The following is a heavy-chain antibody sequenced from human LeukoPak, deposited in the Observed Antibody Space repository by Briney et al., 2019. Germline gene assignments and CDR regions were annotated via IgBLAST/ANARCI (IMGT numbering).Heavy chain of an antibody. CDR1: GFTFSNSV. Sequence: GGSLRLSCAASGFTFSNSVMSWVRQAPGKGLEWVSTITGSGDDTYYADSVKGRFTISRDNSKDTLFLQVNSLGADDTAVYYCAKGFWNVWGQGTTVTVSS. CDR2: ITGSGDDT. CDR3: AKGFWNV. D-gene: IGHD1-1*01. V-gene: IGHV3-23*01. J-gene: IGHJ6*02.